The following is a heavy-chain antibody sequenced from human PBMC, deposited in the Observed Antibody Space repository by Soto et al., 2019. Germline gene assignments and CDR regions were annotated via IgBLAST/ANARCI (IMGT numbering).Heavy chain of an antibody. CDR2: IKDGGLT. CDR1: GGSFSGYY. D-gene: IGHD5-12*01. CDR3: ARGQEGVVATH. V-gene: IGHV4-34*01. Sequence: QVQLQQWGAGLLKPAETLSLTCVVYGGSFSGYYWSWIRQPPGKGLEWIGEIKDGGLTNYSPSLTSRATQSKDTPKNPFSLKLHSVTAADPAVYYCARGQEGVVATHWDQGALVTVSS. J-gene: IGHJ4*02.